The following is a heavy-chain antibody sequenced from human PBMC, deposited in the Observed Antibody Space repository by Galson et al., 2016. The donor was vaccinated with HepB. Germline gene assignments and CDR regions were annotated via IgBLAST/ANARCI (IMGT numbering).Heavy chain of an antibody. CDR3: VRDRGAAAPRGMDV. J-gene: IGHJ6*02. D-gene: IGHD6-13*01. CDR1: GFAFSSYG. CDR2: VWYDGNKK. V-gene: IGHV3-33*01. Sequence: SLRLSCAASGFAFSSYGMHWVRQAPGKGLEWVTVVWYDGNKKYYADSVKGRFTISRDNSKNTLYLQMTSLSAEDTAVYSCVRDRGAAAPRGMDVWGQGTTVIVSS.